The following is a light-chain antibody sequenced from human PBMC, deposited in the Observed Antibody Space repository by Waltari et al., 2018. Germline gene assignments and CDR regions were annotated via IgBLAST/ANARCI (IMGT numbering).Light chain of an antibody. CDR2: AVR. Sequence: QSALTQPRSVSGSPGQSVTISCTGTSSDVGGYKDVSWYQPHPGKAPKLMIFAVRKRPSGVPDRFSGSKSGSTASLTISGLQAEDEADYYCCSYAGSRWVFGGGTKLTVL. CDR1: SSDVGGYKD. CDR3: CSYAGSRWV. J-gene: IGLJ3*02. V-gene: IGLV2-11*01.